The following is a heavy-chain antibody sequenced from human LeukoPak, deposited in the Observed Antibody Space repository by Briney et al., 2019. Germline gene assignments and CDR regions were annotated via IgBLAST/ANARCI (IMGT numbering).Heavy chain of an antibody. J-gene: IGHJ4*02. Sequence: GGSLRLSCAASGFTFSNHNMDWVRQAPGKGLELVANIKQDRSEKYYVDSVKGRFTISRDNAKNSLYLQMNSLRAEDTAVYYCARLREIPVFGVVTKSTSYFDYWGQGTLVTVSS. V-gene: IGHV3-7*01. D-gene: IGHD3-3*01. CDR3: ARLREIPVFGVVTKSTSYFDY. CDR1: GFTFSNHN. CDR2: IKQDRSEK.